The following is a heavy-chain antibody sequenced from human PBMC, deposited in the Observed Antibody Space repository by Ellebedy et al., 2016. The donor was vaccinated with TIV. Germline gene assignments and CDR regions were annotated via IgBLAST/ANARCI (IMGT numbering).Heavy chain of an antibody. CDR1: GFTFSNYW. V-gene: IGHV3-23*01. J-gene: IGHJ4*02. Sequence: PGGSLRLSGAASGFTFSNYWMNWVRQAPGKGLEWVSALTTGGVTFYADPVKGRFTISRDSSKNTLYLQMHSLGVDDTAVYYCVTWGQSYGRWGQGSLVTISS. D-gene: IGHD3-16*01. CDR2: LTTGGVT. CDR3: VTWGQSYGR.